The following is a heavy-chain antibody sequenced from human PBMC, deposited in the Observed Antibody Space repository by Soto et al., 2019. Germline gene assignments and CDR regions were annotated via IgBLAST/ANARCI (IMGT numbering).Heavy chain of an antibody. CDR1: GYTFTSYA. D-gene: IGHD3-3*01. CDR3: ARGWDFWGGYYDY. CDR2: INAGNGNT. Sequence: ASVKVSCKASGYTFTSYAMHWVRQAPGQRLEWMGWINAGNGNTKYSQKFQGRVTITRDTSASTAYMELSSLRSEDTAVYYCARGWDFWGGYYDYWGQGTLVTVSS. V-gene: IGHV1-3*01. J-gene: IGHJ4*02.